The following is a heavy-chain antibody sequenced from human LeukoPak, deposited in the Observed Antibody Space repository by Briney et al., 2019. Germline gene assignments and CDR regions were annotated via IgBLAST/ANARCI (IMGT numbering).Heavy chain of an antibody. D-gene: IGHD6-6*01. Sequence: GGSLRLSCAASGFTFSSYAMSWVRQAPGKGLEWVSAISGSGGSTYYADSVKGRFTISRDNSKNTLYLQMNSLRAEDTAVYYCAKPHWYSGSYGASGFDYWGQGTLVTVSS. CDR1: GFTFSSYA. V-gene: IGHV3-23*01. CDR3: AKPHWYSGSYGASGFDY. J-gene: IGHJ4*02. CDR2: ISGSGGST.